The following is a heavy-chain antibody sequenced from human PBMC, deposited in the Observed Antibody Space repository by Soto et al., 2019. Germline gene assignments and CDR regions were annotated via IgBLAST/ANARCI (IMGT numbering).Heavy chain of an antibody. CDR3: ARDGAAAVTPPLFFRWFDP. V-gene: IGHV4-59*01. J-gene: IGHJ5*02. D-gene: IGHD6-13*01. CDR2: IYYSGST. CDR1: GGSISSYY. Sequence: PSETLSLTCTVSGGSISSYYWSWIRQPPGKGLEWIGYIYYSGSTNYNPSLKSRVTISVDTSKNQFSLKLSSVTAADTAVYYCARDGAAAVTPPLFFRWFDPWGQGTLVTVSS.